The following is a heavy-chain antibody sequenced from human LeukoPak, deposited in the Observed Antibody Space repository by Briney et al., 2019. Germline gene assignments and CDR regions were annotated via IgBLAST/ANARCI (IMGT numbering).Heavy chain of an antibody. CDR2: IYYSGST. D-gene: IGHD6-6*01. CDR1: GGSVSSATYY. V-gene: IGHV4-61*01. CDR3: ARVRQLVPGYFFDY. J-gene: IGHJ4*02. Sequence: SETLSLTCTVSGGSVSSATYYWSWIRQPPGKGLEWVGYIYYSGSTNYNPSFKSRVTISLDTSENQFSLKLTSVTAADTAVYYCARVRQLVPGYFFDYWGQGALVTVSS.